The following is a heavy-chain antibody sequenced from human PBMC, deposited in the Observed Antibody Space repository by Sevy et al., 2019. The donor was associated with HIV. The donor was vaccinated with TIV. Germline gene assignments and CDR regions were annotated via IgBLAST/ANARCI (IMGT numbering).Heavy chain of an antibody. V-gene: IGHV3-21*01. J-gene: IGHJ4*02. CDR1: GFTFSSYS. CDR3: ARAFGDGYNY. CDR2: ISSSSSYI. D-gene: IGHD3-10*01. Sequence: GGSLILSCAASGFTFSSYSMNWVRQAPGKGLEWVSSISSSSSYIYYADSVKGRFTISRDNAKNSLYLQMNSLRAEDTAVYYCARAFGDGYNYWGQGTLVTVSS.